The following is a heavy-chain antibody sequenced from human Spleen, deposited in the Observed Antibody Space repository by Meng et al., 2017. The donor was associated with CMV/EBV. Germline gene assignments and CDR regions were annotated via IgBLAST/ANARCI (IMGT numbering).Heavy chain of an antibody. CDR2: ITHSGSS. D-gene: IGHD3-10*01. CDR1: GGSFTGYS. V-gene: IGHV4-34*01. J-gene: IGHJ4*02. CDR3: ARGRVTLVRGVVIY. Sequence: AVSGGSFTGYSWRWIRQSPGKGLEWIGEITHSGSSNYNPSLKSRISISVDASKSQFTLNLTSVTAADMGIYYCARGRVTLVRGVVIYWGQGTLVTVSS.